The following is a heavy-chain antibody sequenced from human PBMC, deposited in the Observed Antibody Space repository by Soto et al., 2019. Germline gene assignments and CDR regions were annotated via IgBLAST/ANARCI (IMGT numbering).Heavy chain of an antibody. J-gene: IGHJ3*02. D-gene: IGHD4-17*01. CDR3: ARSGDYGDHDAFDI. CDR2: ISAYNGNT. V-gene: IGHV1-18*01. Sequence: ASVKVSCKAIGGTFTTYAITWVRQAPGQGLEWMGWISAYNGNTNYAQKLQGRVTMTTDTSTSTAYMELRSLRSDDTAVYYCARSGDYGDHDAFDIWGQGTMVTVSS. CDR1: GGTFTTYA.